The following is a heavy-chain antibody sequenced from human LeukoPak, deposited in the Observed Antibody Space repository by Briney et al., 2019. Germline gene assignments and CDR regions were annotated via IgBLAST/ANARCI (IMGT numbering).Heavy chain of an antibody. D-gene: IGHD6-19*01. CDR1: GGSNGDYY. V-gene: IGHV4-59*01. CDR2: SHHAGTA. J-gene: IGHJ4*02. CDR3: ARESSGWSLYYFDY. Sequence: PSETLSLTCTVSGGSNGDYYWGWIRQPPGKGLEWIGFSHHAGTANYNPSLKSRVTISFDMSKTQCSLTLTSVTAADTAVYYCARESSGWSLYYFDYWGQGTLVTVSS.